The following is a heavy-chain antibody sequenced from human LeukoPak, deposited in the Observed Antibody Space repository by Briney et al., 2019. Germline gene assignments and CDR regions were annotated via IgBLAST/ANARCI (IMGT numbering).Heavy chain of an antibody. CDR1: GGSTGSDY. CDR3: ARLSLHCSGGSCYRGAFDS. J-gene: IGHJ4*02. V-gene: IGHV4-59*08. D-gene: IGHD2-15*01. Sequence: PSEALSLTCTLSGGSTGSDYWSWLRQPPGKGLEWIADVYSSGVTSYNPSLKSRVAISIDTSKNQFSLNLSSVTAADTAVYYCARLSLHCSGGSCYRGAFDSWGQGTLVTVSS. CDR2: VYSSGVT.